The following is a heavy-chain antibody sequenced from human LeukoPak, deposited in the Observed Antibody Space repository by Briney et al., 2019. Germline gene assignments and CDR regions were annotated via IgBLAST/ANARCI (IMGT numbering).Heavy chain of an antibody. D-gene: IGHD3-22*01. Sequence: GSLRLSCAASGFTFSSYAMSWVRQAPGKGLGWVSAIIGSGGSTYYADSVKGRFTISRDNSKNTLYLQMNSLRAEDTAVYYCAKDWSDSSGYYYGPDAFDIWGQGTMVTVSS. CDR2: IIGSGGST. V-gene: IGHV3-23*01. CDR1: GFTFSSYA. J-gene: IGHJ3*02. CDR3: AKDWSDSSGYYYGPDAFDI.